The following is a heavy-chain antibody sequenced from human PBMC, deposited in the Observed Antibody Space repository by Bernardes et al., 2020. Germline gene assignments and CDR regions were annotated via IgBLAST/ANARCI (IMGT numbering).Heavy chain of an antibody. V-gene: IGHV3-13*01. CDR2: IVTAGDS. Sequence: SLRLSCAPSGFTFSNYDMHWVRQATGKGREWVSTIVTAGDSYYPGSVKARFTISRENAKNYLYLQMNSLRAGDTAVYYCVREGRWFLYGMDVWGQGTTVTVSS. CDR1: GFTFSNYD. J-gene: IGHJ6*02. CDR3: VREGRWFLYGMDV. D-gene: IGHD2-15*01.